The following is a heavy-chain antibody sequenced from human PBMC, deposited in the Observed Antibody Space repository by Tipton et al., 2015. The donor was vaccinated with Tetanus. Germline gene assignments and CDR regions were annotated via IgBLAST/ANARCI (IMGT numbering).Heavy chain of an antibody. J-gene: IGHJ6*02. Sequence: SLRLSCVASGFTVTPKYLNWVRQAPGKGLEWVSGLYRGGTTYYAASVKGRFTISRDNSKNTVYLQMNNLRVEDTAVYYCARDGETILALHNVGAVWGQGTTVTVSS. V-gene: IGHV3-53*01. CDR1: GFTVTPKY. CDR3: ARDGETILALHNVGAV. D-gene: IGHD2-21*01. CDR2: LYRGGTT.